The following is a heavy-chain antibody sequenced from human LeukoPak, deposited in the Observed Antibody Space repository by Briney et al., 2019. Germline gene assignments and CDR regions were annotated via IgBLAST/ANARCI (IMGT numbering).Heavy chain of an antibody. D-gene: IGHD3-9*01. J-gene: IGHJ4*02. CDR2: IYYSGST. CDR3: ARGGYDILTGYLSYQDY. CDR1: GGSISSYY. Sequence: SETLSLTCTVSGGSISSYYWSWIRQPPGKGLEWIGYIYYSGSTNYNPSLKSRATISVDTSKNQFSLKLSSVTAADTAVYYCARGGYDILTGYLSYQDYWGQGTLVTVSS. V-gene: IGHV4-59*01.